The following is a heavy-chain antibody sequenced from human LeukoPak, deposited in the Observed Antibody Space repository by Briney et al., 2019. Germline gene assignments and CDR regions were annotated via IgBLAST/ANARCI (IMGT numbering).Heavy chain of an antibody. CDR2: IYYSGST. J-gene: IGHJ4*02. D-gene: IGHD1-26*01. CDR1: GGSVSSGSYY. V-gene: IGHV4-61*01. Sequence: SETLSLTCTVSGGSVSSGSYYWSWIRQPPGKGLEWIGYIYYSGSTNYNPSLKSRVTISVDTSKNQFSLKLSSVTAADTAVYYCASYSGSYQRIDYWGQGTLVTVSS. CDR3: ASYSGSYQRIDY.